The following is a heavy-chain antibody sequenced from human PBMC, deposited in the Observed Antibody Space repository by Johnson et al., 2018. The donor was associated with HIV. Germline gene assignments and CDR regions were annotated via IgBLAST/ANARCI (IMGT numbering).Heavy chain of an antibody. V-gene: IGHV3-20*04. CDR1: GFTFDDYG. J-gene: IGHJ3*02. CDR2: INWNGGGT. D-gene: IGHD1-26*01. Sequence: MLLVESGGAVVQPGGSLRLSCTASGFTFDDYGMSWVHQAPGKGLEWVSGINWNGGGTGYVDSVKGRFTISRDNAKNSLYLQMNSLRPEDTALYFCARDSGAPGNDAFDIWGQGTMVTISS. CDR3: ARDSGAPGNDAFDI.